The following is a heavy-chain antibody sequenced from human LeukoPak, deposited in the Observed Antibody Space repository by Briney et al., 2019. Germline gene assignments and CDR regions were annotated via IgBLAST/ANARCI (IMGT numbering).Heavy chain of an antibody. V-gene: IGHV4-59*08. J-gene: IGHJ4*02. D-gene: IGHD1-26*01. Sequence: SDTLSLTCTVSSGSISTFYWSWIRQPTRRGVEWIGYVYQSGTTSYNPSLKRRVTISSDTSKNQFALRVTSVTAADTAVYYCARHGGSLGYFDNWGQGTLVTVSS. CDR1: SGSISTFY. CDR3: ARHGGSLGYFDN. CDR2: VYQSGTT.